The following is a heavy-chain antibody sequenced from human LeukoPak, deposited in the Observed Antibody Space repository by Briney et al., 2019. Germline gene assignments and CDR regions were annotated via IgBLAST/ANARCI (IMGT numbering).Heavy chain of an antibody. V-gene: IGHV4-59*01. CDR1: GGSISSDY. Sequence: SETLSLTRTVSGGSISSDYWSWIRQPPGKGLEWIGYIYYSRSTNYNPSLKSRVTISVDTSKNQFSLKLGSVTAADTAVYYCARVLYYYDSSGYYYYFDYWGQGTLVTVSS. J-gene: IGHJ4*02. D-gene: IGHD3-22*01. CDR3: ARVLYYYDSSGYYYYFDY. CDR2: IYYSRST.